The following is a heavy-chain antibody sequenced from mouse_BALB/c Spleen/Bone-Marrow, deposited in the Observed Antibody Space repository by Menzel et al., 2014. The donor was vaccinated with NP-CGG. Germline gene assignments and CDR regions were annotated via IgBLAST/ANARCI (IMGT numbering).Heavy chain of an antibody. CDR2: INPSTGYT. V-gene: IGHV1-7*01. J-gene: IGHJ4*01. Sequence: LVESGAELAKPGASVKMSCKASGYTFTSYWVHWVKQRPGQGLEWIGYINPSTGYTEYNQKFKDKATLTADKSSSTAYMQLSSLTSEDSAVYYCARQITTVDYAMDYWGQGTSVTVSS. D-gene: IGHD1-1*01. CDR1: GYTFTSYW. CDR3: ARQITTVDYAMDY.